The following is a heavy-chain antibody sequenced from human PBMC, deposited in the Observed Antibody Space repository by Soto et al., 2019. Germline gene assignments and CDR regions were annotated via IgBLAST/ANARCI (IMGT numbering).Heavy chain of an antibody. CDR2: INHSGST. D-gene: IGHD2-8*01. CDR3: ARSIVLYYYYGMDV. Sequence: QVQLQQCGAGLLKPSETLSLTCAVYGGSFSGYYWSWIRQPPGTGLAWIGEINHSGSTNYNPSRKSRVTISVDTSKNQFSLKLSSVTAADTAVYYCARSIVLYYYYGMDVWGQGTTVTVSS. CDR1: GGSFSGYY. J-gene: IGHJ6*02. V-gene: IGHV4-34*01.